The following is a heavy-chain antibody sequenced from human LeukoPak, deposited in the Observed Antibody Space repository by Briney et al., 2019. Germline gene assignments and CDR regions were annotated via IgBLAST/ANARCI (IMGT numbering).Heavy chain of an antibody. V-gene: IGHV3-53*01. D-gene: IGHD6-19*01. CDR1: GFTFSTNY. J-gene: IGHJ4*02. Sequence: GGSLRLSCAASGFTFSTNYMNWVRQAPGKGLEWVSVVYSGGSTYYADSVKGRFTISRDSSKNTLYLQMSSLRAEDTAVYYCARGGYSSGWYRDWGQGTLVTVSS. CDR2: VYSGGST. CDR3: ARGGYSSGWYRD.